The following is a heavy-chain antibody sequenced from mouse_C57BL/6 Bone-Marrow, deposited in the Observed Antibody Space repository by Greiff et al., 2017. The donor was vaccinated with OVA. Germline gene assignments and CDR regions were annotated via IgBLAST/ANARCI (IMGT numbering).Heavy chain of an antibody. J-gene: IGHJ4*01. CDR1: GYTFTNYW. V-gene: IGHV1-63*01. CDR3: DCYYLYARDY. Sequence: VQLQQSGAELVRPGTSVKMSCKASGYTFTNYWIGWAKQRPGHGLEWIGDIYPGGGYTNYNEKFKGKATLTADKSSSTAYMQFSSLTSEDSAIEYGDCYYLYARDYWGKGTSVTVSS. D-gene: IGHD2-3*01. CDR2: IYPGGGYT.